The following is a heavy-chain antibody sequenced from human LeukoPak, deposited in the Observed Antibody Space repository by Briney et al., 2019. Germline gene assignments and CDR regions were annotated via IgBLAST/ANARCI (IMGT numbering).Heavy chain of an antibody. D-gene: IGHD1-1*01. J-gene: IGHJ4*02. V-gene: IGHV1-18*01. Sequence: SVKVSCKASGYTFTSYGISWVRQAPGQGLEWMGWISAYNGNTNYAQKFQGRVTMTRDTSISTAYMELSRLRSDDTAVYYCARAFSGTTDYWGQGTLVTVSS. CDR1: GYTFTSYG. CDR3: ARAFSGTTDY. CDR2: ISAYNGNT.